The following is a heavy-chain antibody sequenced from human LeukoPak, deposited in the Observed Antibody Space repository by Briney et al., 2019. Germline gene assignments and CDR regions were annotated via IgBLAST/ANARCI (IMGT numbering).Heavy chain of an antibody. CDR2: ISWNSGSI. D-gene: IGHD1-26*01. V-gene: IGHV3-9*01. CDR3: ARERSGSYYPVDY. CDR1: GFTFDDYA. Sequence: PGGSLRLSRAASGFTFDDYAMHWVRQAPGKGLEWVSGISWNSGSIGYADSVKGRFTISRDNAKNSLYLQMNSLRAEDTAVYYCARERSGSYYPVDYWGQGTLVTVSS. J-gene: IGHJ4*02.